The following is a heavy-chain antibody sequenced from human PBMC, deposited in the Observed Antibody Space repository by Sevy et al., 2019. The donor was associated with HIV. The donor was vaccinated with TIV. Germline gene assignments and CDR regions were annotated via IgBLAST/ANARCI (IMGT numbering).Heavy chain of an antibody. CDR3: ARDLPYYYDSSGYTYYFDY. CDR1: GFTFSSYA. J-gene: IGHJ4*02. Sequence: GGSLRLSCAASGFTFSSYAMHWVRQAPGKGLEWVAVISYDGSNKYYADSVKGRFTISRDNSKNTLYLQMNSLRAEDTAVYYCARDLPYYYDSSGYTYYFDYWCQGTLVTVSS. CDR2: ISYDGSNK. V-gene: IGHV3-30*04. D-gene: IGHD3-22*01.